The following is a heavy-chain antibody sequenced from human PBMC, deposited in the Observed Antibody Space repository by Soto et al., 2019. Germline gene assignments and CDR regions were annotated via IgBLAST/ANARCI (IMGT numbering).Heavy chain of an antibody. CDR2: ISYDGSNK. CDR1: GFTFSSYG. V-gene: IGHV3-30*18. Sequence: QVQLVESGGGVVQPGRSLRLSCAASGFTFSSYGMHWVRQAPGKGLEWVAVISYDGSNKYYADSVKGRFTISRDNSKNTLYLQMNSLRAEDTAVYYCAKDLERASIAAAGYTTPNPLDYWGQGTLVTVSS. CDR3: AKDLERASIAAAGYTTPNPLDY. D-gene: IGHD6-13*01. J-gene: IGHJ4*02.